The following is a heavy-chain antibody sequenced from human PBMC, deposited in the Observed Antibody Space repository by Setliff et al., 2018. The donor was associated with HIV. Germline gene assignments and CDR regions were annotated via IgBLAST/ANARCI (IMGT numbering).Heavy chain of an antibody. CDR1: GFTLSTYW. CDR2: IWYDGSNK. J-gene: IGHJ4*02. V-gene: IGHV3-33*03. Sequence: GGSLRLSCAASGFTLSTYWMSWVRQAPGKGLEWVSVIWYDGSNKYYTDSVKGRFTISRDNSKNTLYLQMNSLITEDTALYYCTTAVAQNWYGSGNENYWGQGTLVTVSS. CDR3: TTAVAQNWYGSGNENY. D-gene: IGHD3-10*01.